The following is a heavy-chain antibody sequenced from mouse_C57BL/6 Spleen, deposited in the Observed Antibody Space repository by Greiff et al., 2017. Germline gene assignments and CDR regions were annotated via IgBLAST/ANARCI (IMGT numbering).Heavy chain of an antibody. J-gene: IGHJ1*03. D-gene: IGHD2-4*01. CDR2: INPSSGYT. Sequence: QVQLKQSGAELAKPGASVKLSCKASGYTFTSYWMHWVKQRPGQGLEWIGYINPSSGYTKYNQKFKDKATLTADKSSSTAYMQLSSLTYEDSAVYYCARSPFYYDYDEGSWYFDVWGTGTTVTVSS. CDR1: GYTFTSYW. V-gene: IGHV1-7*01. CDR3: ARSPFYYDYDEGSWYFDV.